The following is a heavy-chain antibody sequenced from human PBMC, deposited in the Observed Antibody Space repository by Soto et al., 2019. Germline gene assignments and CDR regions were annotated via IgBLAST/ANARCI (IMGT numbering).Heavy chain of an antibody. CDR2: IYSGGST. CDR1: GFTVSSNY. D-gene: IGHD2-15*01. J-gene: IGHJ4*02. V-gene: IGHV3-53*01. CDR3: AREAEDCSGGSCYTSDY. Sequence: EVQLVESGGGLIQPGGSLRLSCAASGFTVSSNYMSWVRQAPGKGLEWVSVIYSGGSTYYADSVKGRFTISRDNSKNPLYLQMNSLRAEDTAVYYCAREAEDCSGGSCYTSDYWGQGTLVTVSS.